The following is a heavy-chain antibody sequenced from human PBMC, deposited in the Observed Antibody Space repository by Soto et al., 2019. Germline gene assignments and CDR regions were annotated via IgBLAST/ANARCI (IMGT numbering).Heavy chain of an antibody. V-gene: IGHV3-7*01. CDR2: IKEDGSEK. CDR3: ARVGAPGGYYYYFDY. J-gene: IGHJ4*02. Sequence: GGSLRLSCAASGFRFSSYWMSWVRQAPGKGLEWVANIKEDGSEKYYADSVKGRFSISRDNAKNSLYLQMNSLRAEDTAVYYCARVGAPGGYYYYFDYWGRGTQVTVSS. D-gene: IGHD3-22*01. CDR1: GFRFSSYW.